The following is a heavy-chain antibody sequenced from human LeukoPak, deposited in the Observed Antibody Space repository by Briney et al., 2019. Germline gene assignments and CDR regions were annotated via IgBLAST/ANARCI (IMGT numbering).Heavy chain of an antibody. Sequence: TSETLSLTCTVSGGSINSANYYWGWLRQPPGKGLEWIGSIYYSETTYDNPSLKRRVTISIETSKNQFSLKLSSVTASDTAVYYCARQRADYYYYYVDVWGKGTTVAVS. J-gene: IGHJ6*03. CDR1: GGSINSANYY. CDR2: IYYSETT. V-gene: IGHV4-39*01. CDR3: ARQRADYYYYYVDV.